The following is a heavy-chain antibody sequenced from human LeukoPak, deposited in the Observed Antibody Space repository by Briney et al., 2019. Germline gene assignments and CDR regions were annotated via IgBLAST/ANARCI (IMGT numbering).Heavy chain of an antibody. D-gene: IGHD3-3*01. V-gene: IGHV4-30-4*01. CDR3: AREPSWSGYFEY. J-gene: IGHJ4*02. Sequence: SETLSLTCTVSGGSISSGDYYWSWIRQPPGKGLEWIGYIYYSGSTYYNPSLKSRVTISVDTSKNQFSLKLSSVTAADTAVYYCAREPSWSGYFEYWGLGTLVTVSS. CDR1: GGSISSGDYY. CDR2: IYYSGST.